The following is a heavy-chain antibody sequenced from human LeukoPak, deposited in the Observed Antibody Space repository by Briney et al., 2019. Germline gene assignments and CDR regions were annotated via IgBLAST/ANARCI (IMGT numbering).Heavy chain of an antibody. CDR3: AKVGQNYHILTYYFDY. CDR1: GFTFRSYD. D-gene: IGHD3-9*01. CDR2: ISGSGEST. V-gene: IGHV3-23*01. Sequence: GGSLRLSCAVFGFTFRSYDMSWVRQAPGKGLEWVSGISGSGESTYYANSVKGRFTISRDTSKNALYLHMNSLRVEDTAVYYCAKVGQNYHILTYYFDYWGQGTLVTVSS. J-gene: IGHJ4*02.